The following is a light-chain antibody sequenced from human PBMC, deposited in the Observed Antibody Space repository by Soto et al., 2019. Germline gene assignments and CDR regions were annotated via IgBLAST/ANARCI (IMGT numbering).Light chain of an antibody. J-gene: IGLJ2*01. CDR2: DVI. CDR1: SSDVGGYNY. Sequence: QSALTQPASVSGSPGQSITISCTGTSSDVGGYNYVSWYQQHPGKAPKLMIYDVINRPSGVSNRFSGSKSGNSASLTISELQAEDEADYYCSSYTSSSTYVVFGGGTKLTVL. V-gene: IGLV2-14*03. CDR3: SSYTSSSTYVV.